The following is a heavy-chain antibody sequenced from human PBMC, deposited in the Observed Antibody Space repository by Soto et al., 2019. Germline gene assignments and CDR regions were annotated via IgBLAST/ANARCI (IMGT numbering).Heavy chain of an antibody. Sequence: TLSLTCSFSGGSISNYYWSWIRQPPGKALEWIGYIYNSGSTNYNPSLKSRVTISLDTSKNQLFLRLRSVTAADTAVYYCTRPNGGDYAFDSWGQGKMVTVSS. D-gene: IGHD2-21*02. CDR3: TRPNGGDYAFDS. V-gene: IGHV4-59*08. CDR2: IYNSGST. CDR1: GGSISNYY. J-gene: IGHJ3*02.